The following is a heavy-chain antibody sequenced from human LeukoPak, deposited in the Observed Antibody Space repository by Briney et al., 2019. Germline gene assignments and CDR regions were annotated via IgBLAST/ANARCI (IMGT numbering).Heavy chain of an antibody. D-gene: IGHD3-9*01. CDR1: GFTFSTFC. Sequence: PGGSLRLSCAASGFAASGFTFSTFCIHWVRQAPGKGLGGVAFIRYDGSNKYYADSVKGRFTISRDDSKNTLYLQMNSLRAEDTAAYYCAKGYYFDILSGYSSLDSWGQGTLVTVSS. V-gene: IGHV3-30*02. J-gene: IGHJ4*02. CDR2: IRYDGSNK. CDR3: AKGYYFDILSGYSSLDS.